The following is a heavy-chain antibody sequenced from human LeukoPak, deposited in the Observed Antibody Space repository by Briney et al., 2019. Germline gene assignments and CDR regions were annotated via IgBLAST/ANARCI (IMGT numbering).Heavy chain of an antibody. J-gene: IGHJ4*02. CDR3: ANHLACGSTSCPPFDY. Sequence: GGSLRLSCAASGFTFSSYGMHWVRQAPGKGLEWVAVISYDGSNKYYADSVKGRFTISRDNSENTLYLQMNSLRAEDTAVYYCANHLACGSTSCPPFDYWGQGTLVTVSS. CDR2: ISYDGSNK. V-gene: IGHV3-30*18. CDR1: GFTFSSYG. D-gene: IGHD2-2*01.